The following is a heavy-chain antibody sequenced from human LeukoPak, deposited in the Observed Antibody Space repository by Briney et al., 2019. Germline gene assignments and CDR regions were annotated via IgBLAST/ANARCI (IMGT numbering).Heavy chain of an antibody. CDR2: IRYDGSNK. D-gene: IGHD2-15*01. V-gene: IGHV3-30*02. CDR3: AKAPKGSCSGSFCYSLDY. Sequence: PGGSLRLSCAASGFTFSSYGMHWVRQAPGKGLEWVAFIRYDGSNKYYADSVKGRFTISRDNSKNTLYLQMNSLRAEDTAVYYCAKAPKGSCSGSFCYSLDYWGQGALVTVSS. CDR1: GFTFSSYG. J-gene: IGHJ4*02.